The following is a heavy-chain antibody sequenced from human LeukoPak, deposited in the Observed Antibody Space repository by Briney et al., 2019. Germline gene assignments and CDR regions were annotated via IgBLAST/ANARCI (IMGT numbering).Heavy chain of an antibody. D-gene: IGHD3-9*01. CDR1: GFTFSSYW. Sequence: GGSLRLSCAASGFTFSSYWTHWVRQAPGKGLVWVSCINSDGSSTSYADSVKGRFTIYRDNAKNTLYLKMDSLRAEARAVINCARGDDILTGYEYYLDYWGQGTLVTVSS. V-gene: IGHV3-74*01. CDR2: INSDGSST. CDR3: ARGDDILTGYEYYLDY. J-gene: IGHJ4*02.